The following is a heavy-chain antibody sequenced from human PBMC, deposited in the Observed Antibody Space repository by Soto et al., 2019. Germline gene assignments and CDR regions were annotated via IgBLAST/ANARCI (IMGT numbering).Heavy chain of an antibody. J-gene: IGHJ6*02. D-gene: IGHD2-8*01. V-gene: IGHV5-51*01. CDR2: IYPGDSDT. CDR1: GYRFSSYW. CDR3: ARQGSNGSYYYYGMDV. Sequence: GESLKISCKGAGYRFSSYWIAWVRQMPGKGLEWMGIIYPGDSDTIYSPPFQGQVTMSVDKSNSTAYLQWSSLKASDTAMYYCARQGSNGSYYYYGMDVWVQGTTVTAP.